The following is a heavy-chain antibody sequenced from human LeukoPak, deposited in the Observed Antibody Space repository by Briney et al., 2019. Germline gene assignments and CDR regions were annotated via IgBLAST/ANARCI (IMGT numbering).Heavy chain of an antibody. J-gene: IGHJ4*02. CDR1: GFTSSYNA. Sequence: PGGSLRLSCAASGFTSSYNAMSWVRQAPGKGLEWVSGISGSGDTTYYADSVKGRFTISRDNSKNMLYLQMNSLRAEDTAVYYCAEDKSLAAYTLDYWGQGTLVTVSS. CDR2: ISGSGDTT. CDR3: AEDKSLAAYTLDY. D-gene: IGHD6-6*01. V-gene: IGHV3-23*01.